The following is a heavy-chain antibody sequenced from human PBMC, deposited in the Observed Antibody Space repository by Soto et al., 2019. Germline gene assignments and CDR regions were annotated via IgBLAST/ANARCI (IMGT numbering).Heavy chain of an antibody. CDR3: ARFFSLVAATQVLFDF. D-gene: IGHD2-15*01. CDR2: ISSSSSTI. CDR1: GFTFSSYS. Sequence: GGSLRLSCAASGFTFSSYSMNWVHQAPGKGLEWVSYISSSSSTIYYADSVKGRFTISRDNAKNSLYLQMNSLRAEDTAVYYCARFFSLVAATQVLFDFCGQGSLV. J-gene: IGHJ4*02. V-gene: IGHV3-48*01.